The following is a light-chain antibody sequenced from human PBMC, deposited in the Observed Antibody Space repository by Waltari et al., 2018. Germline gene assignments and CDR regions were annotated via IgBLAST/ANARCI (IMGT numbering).Light chain of an antibody. CDR3: QHYDNLPMYT. J-gene: IGKJ2*01. CDR1: QDIRNY. CDR2: DAS. Sequence: DIQMTQSPSSLSASVGDRVTITCQASQDIRNYLNWYQQKPGKAPKLLIYDASNLQIGVPSRFSGSGSGTDFTFTISSLQPEDIATYYCQHYDNLPMYTFGQGTKLEI. V-gene: IGKV1-33*01.